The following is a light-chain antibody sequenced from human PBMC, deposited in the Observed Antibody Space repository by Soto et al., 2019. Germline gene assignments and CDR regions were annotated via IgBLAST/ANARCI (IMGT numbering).Light chain of an antibody. V-gene: IGKV3-20*01. J-gene: IGKJ4*01. CDR3: QQYYSIPLT. CDR1: QSITGSY. Sequence: ENVLTQSPGTLSLSPGERATVYCRASQSITGSYLAWYQQTPGQTPRLLIYGASSRATGVPDRFSGSGSGTDFTLTISRLEPEDFAVYYCQQYYSIPLTFGGGTKVEIK. CDR2: GAS.